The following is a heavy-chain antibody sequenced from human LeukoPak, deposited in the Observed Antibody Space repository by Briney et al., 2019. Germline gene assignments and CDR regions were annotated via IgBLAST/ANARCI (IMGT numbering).Heavy chain of an antibody. CDR1: GGSISSGDYY. J-gene: IGHJ4*02. D-gene: IGHD6-13*01. CDR2: IYYSGST. CDR3: ARDLGSSTKLVDS. Sequence: SQTLSLTCTVSGGSISSGDYYWSWIRQPPGKGREWIGYIYYSGSTYYNPSLKSQVTISVDTSKNQFSLKLSSVTAADTAVYYCARDLGSSTKLVDSWGQGTLVTVSS. V-gene: IGHV4-30-4*08.